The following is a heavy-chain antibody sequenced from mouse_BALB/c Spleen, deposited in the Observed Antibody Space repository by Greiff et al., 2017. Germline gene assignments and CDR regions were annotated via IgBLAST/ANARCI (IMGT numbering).Heavy chain of an antibody. CDR3: ARPDYYGSSSFAY. Sequence: DLVKPGASVKLSCKASGYTFTSYWINWINQRPGQGLEWIGRIAPGSGSTYYNEMFKGKATLTVDTSSSTAYIQLSSLSSEDSAVYFCARPDYYGSSSFAYWGQGTLVTVSA. V-gene: IGHV1S41*01. D-gene: IGHD1-1*01. CDR2: IAPGSGST. CDR1: GYTFTSYW. J-gene: IGHJ3*01.